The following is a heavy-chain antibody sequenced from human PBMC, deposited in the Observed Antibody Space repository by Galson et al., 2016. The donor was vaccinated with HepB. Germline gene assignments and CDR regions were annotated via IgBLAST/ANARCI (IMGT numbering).Heavy chain of an antibody. V-gene: IGHV3-15*07. D-gene: IGHD6-13*01. J-gene: IGHJ4*01. CDR3: TTSGETRGGSSWPPY. CDR2: IKSKTAGGTI. Sequence: SLRLSCAASDSTFINAWMNWVRQAPGKGLEWVGRIKSKTAGGTIDYAAPVKGRFIISRDDSENTLFLQMNSLQAEDTAVYYCTTSGETRGGSSWPPYWGHGTLVTVSS. CDR1: DSTFINAW.